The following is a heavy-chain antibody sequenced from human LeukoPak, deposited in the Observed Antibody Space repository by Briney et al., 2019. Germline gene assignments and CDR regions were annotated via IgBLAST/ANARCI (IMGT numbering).Heavy chain of an antibody. V-gene: IGHV4-61*02. CDR2: IYPSGST. J-gene: IGHJ4*02. CDR1: GASIISGSYY. D-gene: IGHD6-19*01. Sequence: PPQTLSLTCTVSGASIISGSYYWSWIRQPAGKGLEWIGRIYPSGSTNYNPSLKSRVTISVDTSNNQFSLKLNSVTAADTAVYYCARSTGSSGWRYFDYWGQGTLVTVSS. CDR3: ARSTGSSGWRYFDY.